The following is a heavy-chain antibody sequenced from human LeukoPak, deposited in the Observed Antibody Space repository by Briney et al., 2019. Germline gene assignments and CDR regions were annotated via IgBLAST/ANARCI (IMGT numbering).Heavy chain of an antibody. Sequence: GRSLRLSCAASGFTFSSYSMNWVRQAPGKGLEWVSSISSSSSYIYYADSVKGRFTISRDNAKNSLYLQMNSLRAEDTAVYYCARDLSGYWSYGMDVWGQGTTVTVSS. CDR1: GFTFSSYS. CDR2: ISSSSSYI. V-gene: IGHV3-21*01. CDR3: ARDLSGYWSYGMDV. J-gene: IGHJ6*02. D-gene: IGHD3-3*01.